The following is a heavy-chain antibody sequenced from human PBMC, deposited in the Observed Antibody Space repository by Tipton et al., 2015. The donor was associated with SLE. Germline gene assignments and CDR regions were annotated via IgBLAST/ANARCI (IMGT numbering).Heavy chain of an antibody. D-gene: IGHD3-16*01. CDR2: IYYSGST. CDR1: GGSISSYY. Sequence: TLSLTCTVSGGSISSYYWSWIRQPPGKGLEWIGYIYYSGSTNYNPSLKSRVTISVDTSKNQFSLKLSSVTAADTAVYYCARGGPWGSPDAFDIWGQGTIVTVSS. CDR3: ARGGPWGSPDAFDI. J-gene: IGHJ3*02. V-gene: IGHV4-59*01.